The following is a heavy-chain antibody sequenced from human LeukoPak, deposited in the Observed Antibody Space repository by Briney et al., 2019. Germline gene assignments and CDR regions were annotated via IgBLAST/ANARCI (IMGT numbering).Heavy chain of an antibody. CDR2: IRSKANSYAT. CDR3: TRHGGYSYGYSDAFDI. CDR1: GFTFSGSA. D-gene: IGHD5-18*01. Sequence: GGSLRLSCAASGFTFSGSAMHWVRQASGKGLEWVGRIRSKANSYATAYDASLKGRFTISRDDSKNTAYLQMNSLKTEDTAVYYCTRHGGYSYGYSDAFDIWGQGTMVTVSS. V-gene: IGHV3-73*01. J-gene: IGHJ3*02.